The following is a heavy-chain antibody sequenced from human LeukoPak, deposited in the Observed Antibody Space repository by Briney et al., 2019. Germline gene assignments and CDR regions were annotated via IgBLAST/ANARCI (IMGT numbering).Heavy chain of an antibody. CDR3: ARDKGGWYRTRDAFDI. CDR2: INHSGST. V-gene: IGHV4-34*01. J-gene: IGHJ3*02. Sequence: PSETLSLTCAVYGGSFSGYYWSWIRQPPGKGLEWIGEINHSGSTNYNPSLKSRVTISVDTSKNQFSLKLSSVTAADTAVYYCARDKGGWYRTRDAFDIWGQGTMVTVSS. CDR1: GGSFSGYY. D-gene: IGHD6-19*01.